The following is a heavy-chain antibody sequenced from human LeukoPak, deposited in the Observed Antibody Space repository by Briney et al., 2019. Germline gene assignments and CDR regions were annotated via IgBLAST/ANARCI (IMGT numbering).Heavy chain of an antibody. CDR3: ARSEAVAGPFDY. J-gene: IGHJ4*02. CDR2: IYTSGST. CDR1: GGSISSYY. D-gene: IGHD6-19*01. Sequence: SGTLSLTCTVSGGSISSYYWSWIRQPAGKGLEWIGRIYTSGSTNYNPSLKSRVTMSVDTSKNQFSLKLSSVTAADTAVYYCARSEAVAGPFDYWGQGTLVTVSS. V-gene: IGHV4-4*07.